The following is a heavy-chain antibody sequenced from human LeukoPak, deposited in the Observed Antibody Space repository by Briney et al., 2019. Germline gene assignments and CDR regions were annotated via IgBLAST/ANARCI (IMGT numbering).Heavy chain of an antibody. CDR2: IYTRGST. J-gene: IGHJ3*02. V-gene: IGHV4-4*07. CDR1: GGSINNYY. CDR3: ARGRYSADICSGGDALDI. D-gene: IGHD1-26*01. Sequence: PSETLSLTCTVSGGSINNYYWSWIRQPAGKGLEWIGRIYTRGSTNYNPSLKSRVTMSVDTSKNQFSLKLSSVTAADTAVYYCARGRYSADICSGGDALDIWGQGTMVSVSS.